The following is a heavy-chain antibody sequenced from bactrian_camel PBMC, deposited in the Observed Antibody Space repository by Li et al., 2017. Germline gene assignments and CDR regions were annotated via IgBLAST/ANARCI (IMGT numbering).Heavy chain of an antibody. CDR1: GYRRRW. J-gene: IGHJ4*01. Sequence: HVQLVESGGGSVQAGGSLTLTCAASGYRRRWMAWFRQAPGKEREGVASIDRAGTSNYADSVKGRFSISWDNARTTLYLQMNGLQPEDTAMYYCAADRGTLPPMCWPEEYDYTYWGRGTQVTVS. V-gene: IGHV3S53*01. CDR2: IDRAGTS. D-gene: IGHD5*01. CDR3: AADRGTLPPMCWPEEYDYTY.